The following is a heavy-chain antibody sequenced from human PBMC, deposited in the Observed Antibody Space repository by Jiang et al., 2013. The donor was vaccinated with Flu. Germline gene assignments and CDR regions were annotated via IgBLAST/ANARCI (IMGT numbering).Heavy chain of an antibody. V-gene: IGHV1-69*02. D-gene: IGHD3-10*01. CDR1: GGTFSSYT. CDR3: ASPPAGSGRRGAFDI. CDR2: IIPILGIA. Sequence: GAEVKKPGSSVKVSCKASGGTFSSYTISWVRQAPGQGLEWMGRIIPILGIANYAQKFQGRVTITADKSTSTAYMELSSLRSEDTAVYYCASPPAGSGRRGAFDIWGQGTMVTVSS. J-gene: IGHJ3*02.